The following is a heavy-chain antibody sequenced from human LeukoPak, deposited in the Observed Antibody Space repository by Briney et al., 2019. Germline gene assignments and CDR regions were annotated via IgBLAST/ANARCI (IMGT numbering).Heavy chain of an antibody. CDR1: GASVSGSPYY. J-gene: IGHJ4*02. CDR3: ARGLEFWSGYYRSAHFDY. CDR2: ICYSGST. Sequence: SETLSLTCTVSGASVSGSPYYWGWIRQPPGKGLEWIGSICYSGSTYYNPSLKSRVTISVDTSKNQFSLKLSSVTAADTAVYYCARGLEFWSGYYRSAHFDYWGQGTLVTVSS. D-gene: IGHD3-3*01. V-gene: IGHV4-39*07.